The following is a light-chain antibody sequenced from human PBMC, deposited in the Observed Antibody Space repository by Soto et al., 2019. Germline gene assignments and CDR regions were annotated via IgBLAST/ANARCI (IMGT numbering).Light chain of an antibody. Sequence: DIVMTQSPDSLAVSLGERATINCKSSQSVLYSPDNRNFLAWYQQKAGQAPKLIIYRASSRESGVPDRISGSGSGTEFTLTFSSLQAEDVAVYYCQQYYSLPYTFGQGTKLEIK. V-gene: IGKV4-1*01. CDR3: QQYYSLPYT. CDR1: QSVLYSPDNRNF. CDR2: RAS. J-gene: IGKJ2*01.